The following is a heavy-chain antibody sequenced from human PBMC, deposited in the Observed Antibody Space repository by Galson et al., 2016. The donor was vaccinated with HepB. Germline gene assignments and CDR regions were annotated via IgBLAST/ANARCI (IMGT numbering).Heavy chain of an antibody. CDR1: GFTLDRSA. Sequence: SLRLSCAASGFTLDRSAMHWVRQAPGKGLEWVAGITWDRRSKWYADPVKGRFTISRAKAKNSLYLQMNSLRAGDTALYYCAKDSGAYYYNSSGYRRNPFDIWGQGTMVTVSS. J-gene: IGHJ3*02. D-gene: IGHD3-22*01. CDR3: AKDSGAYYYNSSGYRRNPFDI. CDR2: ITWDRRSK. V-gene: IGHV3-9*01.